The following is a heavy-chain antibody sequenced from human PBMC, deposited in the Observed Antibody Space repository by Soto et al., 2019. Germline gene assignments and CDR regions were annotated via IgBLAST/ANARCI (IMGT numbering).Heavy chain of an antibody. D-gene: IGHD3-22*01. CDR3: ARDSPAGGYYDSSGYWNWFDP. V-gene: IGHV4-31*03. J-gene: IGHJ5*02. CDR2: IYYSGST. Sequence: PSETLSLTCTVSGGYISSGGYYWSWIRQHPGKGLEWIGYIYYSGSTYYNPSLKSRVTISVDTSKNQFSLKLSSVTAADTAVYYCARDSPAGGYYDSSGYWNWFDPWGQGTLVTVSS. CDR1: GGYISSGGYY.